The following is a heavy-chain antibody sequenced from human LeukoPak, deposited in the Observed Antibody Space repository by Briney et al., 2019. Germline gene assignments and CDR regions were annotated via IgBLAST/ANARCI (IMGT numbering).Heavy chain of an antibody. V-gene: IGHV5-51*01. J-gene: IGHJ5*02. CDR2: IYPGDSDT. Sequence: GEPLKISCKGSGYSFTSYWIGWVRRMPGKGLEWMGIIYPGDSDTRYSPSFQGQVTISADKSISTAYLQWSSLKASDTAMYYCARHEDHDSSGYYGVDPWGQGTLVTVSS. D-gene: IGHD3-22*01. CDR1: GYSFTSYW. CDR3: ARHEDHDSSGYYGVDP.